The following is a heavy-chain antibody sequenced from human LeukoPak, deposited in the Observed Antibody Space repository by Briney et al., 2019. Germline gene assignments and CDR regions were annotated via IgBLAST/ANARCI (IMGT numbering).Heavy chain of an antibody. CDR2: ISGSGGST. V-gene: IGHV3-23*01. J-gene: IGHJ4*02. Sequence: GGSLRLSCAASGFTFSSYAMSWVRQAPGKGLEWVSPISGSGGSTYYPDSVQGRFTISRDNSKNTLYLQMNSLRAEDTAIYYCAKVTMMVVVRSYCDYWGQGTLVTVSS. D-gene: IGHD3-22*01. CDR3: AKVTMMVVVRSYCDY. CDR1: GFTFSSYA.